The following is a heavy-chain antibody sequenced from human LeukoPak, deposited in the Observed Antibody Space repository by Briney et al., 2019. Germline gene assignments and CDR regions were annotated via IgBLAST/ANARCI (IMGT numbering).Heavy chain of an antibody. J-gene: IGHJ4*02. D-gene: IGHD1-1*01. CDR1: GYTFTSYG. CDR2: ISAYNGNT. V-gene: IGHV1-18*01. Sequence: ASVTVSYKASGYTFTSYGIRWVRQAPGQGGEGMGWISAYNGNTNYAQKLHGIVTMTTDTSTSTAYMELRSLRSDDTAVYYCARDGGVPSYKTFDYWGQGTLVTVSP. CDR3: ARDGGVPSYKTFDY.